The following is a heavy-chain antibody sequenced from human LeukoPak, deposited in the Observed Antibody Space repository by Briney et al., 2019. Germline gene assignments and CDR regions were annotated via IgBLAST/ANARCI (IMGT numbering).Heavy chain of an antibody. V-gene: IGHV3-23*01. CDR3: AKYGSGSYLYYFDY. CDR1: GFTFSSYA. D-gene: IGHD3-10*01. Sequence: GGSLRLSCAASGFTFSSYAMSWVRQAPGKGLEWVSAISGSGGSTYYADSVKGRFTISRDNSKNTLYLQMNSLRAEDTAVYFCAKYGSGSYLYYFDYWGQGTLVTVSS. J-gene: IGHJ4*02. CDR2: ISGSGGST.